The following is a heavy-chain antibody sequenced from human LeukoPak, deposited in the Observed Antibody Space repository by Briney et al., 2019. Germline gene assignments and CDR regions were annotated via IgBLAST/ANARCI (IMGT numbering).Heavy chain of an antibody. CDR1: GGSISRSRCY. Sequence: SETLSLTCSVSGGSISRSRCYWGWSRQPPGKGLEWIGTIYNNGDTYYNPSLKSRLTISVDTSKNQFSLELTSVTAADTAVYYCAIVGCSGSDYFTDYWSQGTLVTVSS. J-gene: IGHJ4*02. V-gene: IGHV4-39*01. CDR3: AIVGCSGSDYFTDY. D-gene: IGHD5-12*01. CDR2: IYNNGDT.